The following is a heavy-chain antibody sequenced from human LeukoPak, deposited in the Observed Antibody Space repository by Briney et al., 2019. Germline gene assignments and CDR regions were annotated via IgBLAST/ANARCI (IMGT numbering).Heavy chain of an antibody. J-gene: IGHJ4*02. Sequence: GGSLRLSCAASGFSFSSHWMSWVRQAPGKGPEWVASIKQDGSEKYYVDSVKGRFTISRDNAKNSLYLQMNSLRVEDTAIYHCARAGYWGQGTLVTVSS. CDR1: GFSFSSHW. V-gene: IGHV3-7*01. CDR3: ARAGY. CDR2: IKQDGSEK.